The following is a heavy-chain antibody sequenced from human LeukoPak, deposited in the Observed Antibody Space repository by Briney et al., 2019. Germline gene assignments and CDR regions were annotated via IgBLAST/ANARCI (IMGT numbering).Heavy chain of an antibody. J-gene: IGHJ3*02. V-gene: IGHV3-23*01. CDR3: ARAGYSSYRI. D-gene: IGHD6-13*01. CDR2: ISGTGGRT. CDR1: GFTFSSYA. Sequence: TGGSLRLSCAASGFTFSSYAMNWVRQAPGKGLEWVSVISGTGGRTYYADSVKGRFTISRDNSKNTLYLQMNSLRAEDTAVYYCARAGYSSYRIWGQGTMVTVSS.